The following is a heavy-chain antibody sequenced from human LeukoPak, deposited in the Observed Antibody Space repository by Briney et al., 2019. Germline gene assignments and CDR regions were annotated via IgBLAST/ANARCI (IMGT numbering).Heavy chain of an antibody. V-gene: IGHV6-1*01. CDR1: GDSVSSNSAV. CDR3: ASLITASETGFDF. D-gene: IGHD3-10*01. Sequence: SQTLSLTCAISGDSVSSNSAVWNWIRQSPSRGLEWLGRTHYRSKWYNDYAVSMKSRITINPDTSKNQFSLQLNSVTPEDTAVYFCASLITASETGFDFWGQGTLVTVSS. J-gene: IGHJ4*02. CDR2: THYRSKWYN.